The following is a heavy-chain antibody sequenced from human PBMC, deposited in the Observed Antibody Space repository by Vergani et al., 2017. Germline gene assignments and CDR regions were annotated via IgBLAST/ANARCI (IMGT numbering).Heavy chain of an antibody. CDR2: ISYDGDTT. CDR1: VFRFSDYG. J-gene: IGHJ4*02. V-gene: IGHV3-30*18. CDR3: AKFTLNITTPDRGDF. Sequence: HVQMVESVGGVVQPGRSLRLSCAVSVFRFSDYGMHWVRQAPGRGLEWVALISYDGDTTYYEDSVKGRFTISRDNSKNTLFLQMHSLRVEDTALYYCAKFTLNITTPDRGDFWGQGSLVTVSS. D-gene: IGHD1-1*01.